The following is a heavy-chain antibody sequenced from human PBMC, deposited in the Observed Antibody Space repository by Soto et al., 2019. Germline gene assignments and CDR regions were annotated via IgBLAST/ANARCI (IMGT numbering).Heavy chain of an antibody. CDR1: GYTFSSYG. CDR3: ARGGTYSDVDY. Sequence: QVQLVQSGAEVRKPGASVKVSCKASGYTFSSYGVTWVRQAPGQGLEWMGWISVYSGNTNYAQNFQGRVTMTTDTSTTTAYMELRSLRSDDTAVYYCARGGTYSDVDYWGQGTLVTVSS. D-gene: IGHD1-26*01. J-gene: IGHJ4*02. CDR2: ISVYSGNT. V-gene: IGHV1-18*01.